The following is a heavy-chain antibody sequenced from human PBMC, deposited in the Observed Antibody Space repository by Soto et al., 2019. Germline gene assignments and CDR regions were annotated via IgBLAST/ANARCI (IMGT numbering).Heavy chain of an antibody. J-gene: IGHJ6*02. Sequence: EVQLVESGGGLVQPGGSLRLSCAATGFTFTNHWMHWVRQAPGKGLVWVSRINGDGTSTFYADSVKGRFAISRDNAMDTVYLQLSELRGEDTAVYFCARGIQLRYGMDVWGQGTTVTVSS. CDR3: ARGIQLRYGMDV. V-gene: IGHV3-74*01. D-gene: IGHD5-18*01. CDR2: INGDGTST. CDR1: GFTFTNHW.